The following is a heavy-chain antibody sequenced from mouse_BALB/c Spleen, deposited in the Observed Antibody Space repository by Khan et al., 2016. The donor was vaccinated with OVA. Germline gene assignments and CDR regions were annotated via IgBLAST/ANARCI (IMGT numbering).Heavy chain of an antibody. V-gene: IGHV1-7*01. J-gene: IGHJ3*01. CDR2: INPSTGYT. CDR3: ANHGSSSAWLTY. Sequence: QVRLQQSGAELAKPGASVKMSCKASGYTFTSYWMHWVKQRPGQGLEWIGYINPSTGYTEYNQRFKDKATLTADKSSSTAYIQLSSLTSEESAVYYCANHGSSSAWLTYWGQGTLVTVSA. D-gene: IGHD1-1*01. CDR1: GYTFTSYW.